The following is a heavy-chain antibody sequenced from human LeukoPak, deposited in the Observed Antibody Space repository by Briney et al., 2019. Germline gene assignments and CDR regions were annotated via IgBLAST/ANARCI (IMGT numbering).Heavy chain of an antibody. J-gene: IGHJ5*02. Sequence: PSETLSLTCTVSGGSISSYYWSWIRQPPGKGLEWIGYIYYSGSTNYNPSLKSRVTISVDTSKNQFSLKLSSVTAADTAVYYCARCVYDSSGYYPGIWFDPWGQGTLVTASS. CDR3: ARCVYDSSGYYPGIWFDP. CDR1: GGSISSYY. V-gene: IGHV4-59*01. D-gene: IGHD3-22*01. CDR2: IYYSGST.